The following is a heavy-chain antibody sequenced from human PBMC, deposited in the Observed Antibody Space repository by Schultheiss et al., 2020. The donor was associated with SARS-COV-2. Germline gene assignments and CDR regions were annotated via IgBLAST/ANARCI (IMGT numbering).Heavy chain of an antibody. Sequence: SETLSLTCAVSGYSISSGYYWGWIRQPPGKGLEWIGSIYHSGSTYYNPSLKSRVTISVDTSKNQFSLKLSSVTAADTAVYYCARQSSGYSYGWGYFDYWGQGTLVTVSS. CDR1: GYSISSGYY. J-gene: IGHJ4*02. CDR3: ARQSSGYSYGWGYFDY. V-gene: IGHV4-38-2*01. CDR2: IYHSGST. D-gene: IGHD5-18*01.